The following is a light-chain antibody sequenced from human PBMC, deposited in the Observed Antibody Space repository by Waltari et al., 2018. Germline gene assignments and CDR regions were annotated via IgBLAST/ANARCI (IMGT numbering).Light chain of an antibody. CDR3: QQYSSHYT. CDR1: QSILTW. Sequence: DIQMTQSPSTLSASVGDRVTITCRASQSILTWFSWYQQKPGKAPKLLIYKASNLQSGVPSRFSGSGSGTEFTLTISSLQPDDFATYYRQQYSSHYTFGQGTKLEIK. V-gene: IGKV1-5*03. CDR2: KAS. J-gene: IGKJ2*01.